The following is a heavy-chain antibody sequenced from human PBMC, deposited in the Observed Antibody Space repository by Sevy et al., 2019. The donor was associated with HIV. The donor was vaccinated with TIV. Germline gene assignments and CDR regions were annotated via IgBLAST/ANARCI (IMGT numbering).Heavy chain of an antibody. Sequence: ASVKVSCKASGYTFTSYGISWVRQAPGQGLEWVGWSSAYNGNTNYAQKLRGRVTMTTDTSTSTAYMEMRSLRSEDTAVYYCAGLGGGPYYYGSGRSPTDPWGQGTMVTVSS. V-gene: IGHV1-18*04. CDR1: GYTFTSYG. CDR3: AGLGGGPYYYGSGRSPTDP. J-gene: IGHJ5*02. D-gene: IGHD3-10*01. CDR2: SSAYNGNT.